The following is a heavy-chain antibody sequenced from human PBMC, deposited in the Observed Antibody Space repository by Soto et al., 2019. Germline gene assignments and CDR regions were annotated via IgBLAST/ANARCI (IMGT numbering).Heavy chain of an antibody. D-gene: IGHD3-22*01. Sequence: GGSLRLSCAASGFTFSSYWMSWVRQAPGKGLEWVANIKQDGSEKYYVDSVKGRFTISRDNAKNSLYLQMNSLRAEDTAVYYCASADSSGYYPDAFDIWGQGTMVTVSS. CDR1: GFTFSSYW. CDR3: ASADSSGYYPDAFDI. J-gene: IGHJ3*02. V-gene: IGHV3-7*01. CDR2: IKQDGSEK.